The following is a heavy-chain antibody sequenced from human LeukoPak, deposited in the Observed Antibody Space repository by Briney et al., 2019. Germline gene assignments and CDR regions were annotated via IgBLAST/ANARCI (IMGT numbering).Heavy chain of an antibody. CDR1: GYTFTGYY. CDR3: ARDRSRIAAAGTKGNWFDP. CDR2: INPNSGGT. J-gene: IGHJ5*02. D-gene: IGHD6-13*01. Sequence: GASVKVSCKASGYTFTGYYMHWVRQASGQGLEWMGWINPNSGGTNYAQKFQGRVTMTRDTSISTAYMELSRLRSDDTAVYYCARDRSRIAAAGTKGNWFDPWGQGTLVTVSS. V-gene: IGHV1-2*02.